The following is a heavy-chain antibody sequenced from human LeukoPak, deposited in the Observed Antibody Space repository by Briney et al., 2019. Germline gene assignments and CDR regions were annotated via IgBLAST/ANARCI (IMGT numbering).Heavy chain of an antibody. CDR1: EYRFINYW. D-gene: IGHD1-1*01. V-gene: IGHV5-51*01. Sequence: GESLKISCKVSEYRFINYWIGWVCQMPGKGLEWMGIIHPGDSDTKYSPSFEGQVTISADKSIRTAYLQWSSLRASDTAMYYCARRGVQPADAFDIWGQGTMVTVSS. J-gene: IGHJ3*02. CDR2: IHPGDSDT. CDR3: ARRGVQPADAFDI.